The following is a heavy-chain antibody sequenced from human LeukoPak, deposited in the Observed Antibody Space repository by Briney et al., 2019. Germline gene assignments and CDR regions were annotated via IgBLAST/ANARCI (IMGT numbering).Heavy chain of an antibody. CDR1: GGSFSDYY. CDR3: ARCIAVAGTPLDY. D-gene: IGHD6-19*01. CDR2: INPSGNT. Sequence: KPSETLSLNCAVYGGSFSDYYWSWIRQPPGKGLEWIGEINPSGNTNYNPSLKSRVTISVDTSKNQFSLKLSSVTAADTAIYYCARCIAVAGTPLDYWGQGTLVTVSS. J-gene: IGHJ4*02. V-gene: IGHV4-34*01.